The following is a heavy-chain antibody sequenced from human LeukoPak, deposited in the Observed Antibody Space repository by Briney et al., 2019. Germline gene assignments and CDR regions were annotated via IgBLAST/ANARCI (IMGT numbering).Heavy chain of an antibody. V-gene: IGHV3-9*01. CDR1: GFTFDDYA. Sequence: PGGSLRLSCAASGFTFDDYAMHWVRHAPGQGLEWVSGISWNSGSIGYADSVKGRFTISRDNAKNSLYLQTNSLSAEDTALYYCAKDRGVEDTAMVPTVLDYWGQGTLVTVSS. CDR3: AKDRGVEDTAMVPTVLDY. J-gene: IGHJ4*02. D-gene: IGHD5-18*01. CDR2: ISWNSGSI.